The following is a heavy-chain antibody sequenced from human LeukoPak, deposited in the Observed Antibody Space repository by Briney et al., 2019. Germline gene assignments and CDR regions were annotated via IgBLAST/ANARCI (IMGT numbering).Heavy chain of an antibody. V-gene: IGHV1-2*06. CDR2: INPNSGGT. CDR1: GYTFTGYY. Sequence: ASVKVSCKASGYTFTGYYMHWVRQAPGQGLEWMGRINPNSGGTNYAQKFQGRVTMTRDTSISTAYMELSRLRSDDTAVYYCARRVLLRFGESAFDIWGQGTMVTVSS. J-gene: IGHJ3*02. CDR3: ARRVLLRFGESAFDI. D-gene: IGHD3-10*01.